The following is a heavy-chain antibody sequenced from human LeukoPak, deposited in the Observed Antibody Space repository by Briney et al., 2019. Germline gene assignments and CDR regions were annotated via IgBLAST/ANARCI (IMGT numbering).Heavy chain of an antibody. CDR3: ARHWAPAEYFQH. D-gene: IGHD3-16*01. V-gene: IGHV4-59*08. J-gene: IGHJ1*01. CDR1: GGSISSYY. CDR2: IYYSGST. Sequence: PSETLSLTCTVSGGSISSYYWSWIRQPPGKGLEWIGYIYYSGSTNYNPSLKSRVTISVDTSKNQFSLKLSSVTAADTAVYYCARHWAPAEYFQHWGQGTLVTVSS.